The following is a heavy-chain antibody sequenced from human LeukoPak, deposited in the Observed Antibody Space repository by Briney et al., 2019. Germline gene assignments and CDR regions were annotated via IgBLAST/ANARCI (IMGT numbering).Heavy chain of an antibody. CDR1: GYTFTGYY. Sequence: ASVKVSCKASGYTFTGYYMHWVRQAPGRGLEWMGWINPNSGGTNYAQKFQGRVTMTRDTSTSTVYMELSSLRSEDTAVYYCARALSEMATIGEDFDYWGQGTLVTVSS. V-gene: IGHV1-2*02. CDR3: ARALSEMATIGEDFDY. D-gene: IGHD5-24*01. CDR2: INPNSGGT. J-gene: IGHJ4*02.